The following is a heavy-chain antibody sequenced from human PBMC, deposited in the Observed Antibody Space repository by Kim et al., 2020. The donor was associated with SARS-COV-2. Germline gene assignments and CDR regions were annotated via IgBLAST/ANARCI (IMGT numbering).Heavy chain of an antibody. CDR3: ARDRRLAFDI. CDR2: IYYSGST. D-gene: IGHD6-25*01. V-gene: IGHV4-31*03. Sequence: SETLSLTCTVSGGSISSGGYYWSWIRQHPGKGLEWIGYIYYSGSTYYNPSLKSRVTISVDTSKNQFSLKLSSVTAADTAVYYCARDRRLAFDIWGQGTMVTVSS. CDR1: GGSISSGGYY. J-gene: IGHJ3*02.